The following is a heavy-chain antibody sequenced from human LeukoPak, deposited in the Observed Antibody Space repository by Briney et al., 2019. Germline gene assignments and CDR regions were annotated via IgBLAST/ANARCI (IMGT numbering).Heavy chain of an antibody. CDR2: INPSGGST. V-gene: IGHV1-46*01. Sequence: AASVKVSCKASGYTFTSYYMHWVRQAPGQGLEWMGIINPSGGSTSYAQKFQGRVTMTRDTSTSTVYMKLSSLRSEDTAVYYCARANSRGWYGYWGQGTLVTVSS. D-gene: IGHD6-19*01. CDR3: ARANSRGWYGY. J-gene: IGHJ4*02. CDR1: GYTFTSYY.